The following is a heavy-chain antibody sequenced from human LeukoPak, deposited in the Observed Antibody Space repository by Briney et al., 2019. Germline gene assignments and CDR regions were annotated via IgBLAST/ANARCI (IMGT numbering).Heavy chain of an antibody. D-gene: IGHD5-18*01. J-gene: IGHJ6*02. CDR1: GGSFSGYW. V-gene: IGHV4-34*01. CDR3: ARVPAMDGNYYYYYGMDV. Sequence: SETLSLTCAVYGGSFSGYWWCWIRQPPGKGLEWIGEINHGGSANYNPSLKGRVTISVDTSKNQFSLKLSSVTAADTAVYYCARVPAMDGNYYYYYGMDVWGQGTTVTVSS. CDR2: INHGGSA.